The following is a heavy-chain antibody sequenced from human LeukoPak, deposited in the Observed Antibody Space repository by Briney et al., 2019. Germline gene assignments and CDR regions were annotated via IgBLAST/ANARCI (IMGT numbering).Heavy chain of an antibody. D-gene: IGHD3-22*01. J-gene: IGHJ3*02. V-gene: IGHV3-7*01. CDR1: GFTFSSYW. CDR2: IKQDGSEK. Sequence: GGSLRLSCAGSGFTFSSYWMSWVRQAPGKGLEWVANIKQDGSEKYYVDSVKGRFTISRDNAKNSLYLQMNSPRAEDTAVYYCARDSVYYDSSGLIWGQGTMVTVSS. CDR3: ARDSVYYDSSGLI.